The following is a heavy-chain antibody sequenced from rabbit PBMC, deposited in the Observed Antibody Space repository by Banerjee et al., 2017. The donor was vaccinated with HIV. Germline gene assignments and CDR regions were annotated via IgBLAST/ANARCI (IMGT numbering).Heavy chain of an antibody. CDR1: GFSFNNYW. D-gene: IGHD4-1*01. V-gene: IGHV1S45*01. J-gene: IGHJ3*01. CDR2: IDGGSSGNT. CDR3: ARDLAGVIGWNFGL. Sequence: QEQLEESGGDLVKPEGSLTLTCTASGFSFNNYWICWVRQAPGKGLEWIACIDGGSSGNTVYATWAKGRFTISKPSSTTVTLQMTSLTAADTATYFCARDLAGVIGWNFGLWGQGTLVTVS.